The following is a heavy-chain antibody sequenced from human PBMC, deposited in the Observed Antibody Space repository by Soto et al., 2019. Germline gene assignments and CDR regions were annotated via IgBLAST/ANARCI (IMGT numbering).Heavy chain of an antibody. Sequence: GGSLRLSCAASGFTFSDYYMSWIRQAPGKGLEWVSYISSSGSTIYYADSVKGRFTISRDNAKNSLYLQMNSLRAEDTAVYYCARVDTASDWYFDLWGRGTLVTVSS. D-gene: IGHD5-18*01. CDR1: GFTFSDYY. CDR3: ARVDTASDWYFDL. V-gene: IGHV3-11*01. J-gene: IGHJ2*01. CDR2: ISSSGSTI.